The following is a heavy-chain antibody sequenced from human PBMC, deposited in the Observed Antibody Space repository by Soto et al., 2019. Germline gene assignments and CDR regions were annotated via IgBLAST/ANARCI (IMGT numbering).Heavy chain of an antibody. CDR2: IYYSGRT. CDR3: ARDRSNSPDYFDF. J-gene: IGHJ4*02. CDR1: GGSIDNYEYY. Sequence: PWETLSLTCTVSGGSIDNYEYYWTWIRQPPGKGLEWVGYIYYSGRTNYNPSLNSRLTISLDTSKNQFSLRLTSVSAADTAMYYCARDRSNSPDYFDFWGQGTLVTVSS. D-gene: IGHD6-6*01. V-gene: IGHV4-30-4*01.